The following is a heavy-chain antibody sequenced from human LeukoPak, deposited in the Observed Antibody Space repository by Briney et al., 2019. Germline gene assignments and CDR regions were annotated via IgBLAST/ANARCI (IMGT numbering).Heavy chain of an antibody. J-gene: IGHJ6*03. CDR3: ATNSGRGEYQLPPLSSNYYYYYYMDV. CDR2: INPNSGGT. V-gene: IGHV1-2*02. D-gene: IGHD2-2*01. Sequence: GASVKVSCKASGYTFTGYYMHWVRQAPGQGLEWMGWINPNSGGTNYAQKFQGRVTMTRDTSISTAYMELSRLRSDDTAVYYCATNSGRGEYQLPPLSSNYYYYYYMDVWGKGTTVTVSS. CDR1: GYTFTGYY.